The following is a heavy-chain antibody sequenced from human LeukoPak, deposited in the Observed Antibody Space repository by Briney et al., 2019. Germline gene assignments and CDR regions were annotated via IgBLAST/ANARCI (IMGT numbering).Heavy chain of an antibody. Sequence: PGGSLRLSCAASGFTFSSYSMNWVRQAPGEGLEWVSSISSSSSYIYYADSVRGRFTISRDNARNSLYLQMNSLRAEDTAVYYCARDPRAVADWFDPWGQGTLVTVSS. CDR3: ARDPRAVADWFDP. D-gene: IGHD6-19*01. CDR1: GFTFSSYS. V-gene: IGHV3-21*01. J-gene: IGHJ5*02. CDR2: ISSSSSYI.